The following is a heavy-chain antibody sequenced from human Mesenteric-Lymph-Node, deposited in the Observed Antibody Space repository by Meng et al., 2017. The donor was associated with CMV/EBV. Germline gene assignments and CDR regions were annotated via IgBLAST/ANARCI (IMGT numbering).Heavy chain of an antibody. CDR3: AREDRSDRHGKRIWFDP. Sequence: SISSGDYYWSWIRQPAGKGLEWIGYIYYSGNTHYSPSLKSRVTISLDMSKNQFSLKLGSVTAADTAVYYCAREDRSDRHGKRIWFDPWGQGTLVTVSS. CDR2: IYYSGNT. CDR1: SISSGDYY. D-gene: IGHD4-17*01. J-gene: IGHJ5*02. V-gene: IGHV4-30-4*08.